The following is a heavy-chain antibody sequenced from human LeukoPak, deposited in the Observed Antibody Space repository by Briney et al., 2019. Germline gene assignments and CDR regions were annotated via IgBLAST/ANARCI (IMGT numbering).Heavy chain of an antibody. D-gene: IGHD3-10*01. CDR2: IYYSGST. J-gene: IGHJ5*02. CDR1: GGSISSSSYY. V-gene: IGHV4-39*07. CDR3: ARDRGGGSGSYYINVEPSYNWFDP. Sequence: PSETLSLTCTVSGGSISSSSYYWGWIRQPPGKGLEWIGSIYYSGSTYYNPSLKSRVTISVDTSKNQFSLKLSSVTAADTAVYYCARDRGGGSGSYYINVEPSYNWFDPWGQGTLVTVSS.